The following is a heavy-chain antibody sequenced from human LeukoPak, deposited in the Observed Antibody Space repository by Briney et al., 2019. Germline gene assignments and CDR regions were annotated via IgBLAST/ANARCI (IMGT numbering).Heavy chain of an antibody. J-gene: IGHJ4*02. CDR2: IHDSGRT. Sequence: SETLSLTCKVSGVSISSYYWSWIRQPPGKGLEWIGYIHDSGRTNYNPSLKSRVTISRDTSKNQFSLRLTSVTAADTAVYYCARGQYSGSCFDNWGQGSLVTVSS. D-gene: IGHD1-26*01. CDR3: ARGQYSGSCFDN. V-gene: IGHV4-59*01. CDR1: GVSISSYY.